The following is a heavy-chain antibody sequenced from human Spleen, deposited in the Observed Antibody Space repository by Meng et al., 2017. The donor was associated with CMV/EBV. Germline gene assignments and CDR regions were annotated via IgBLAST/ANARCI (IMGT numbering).Heavy chain of an antibody. V-gene: IGHV4-34*01. Sequence: YFICYYCSWSLQPPGKGLEWIGEINHSGSTNYNPSLKSRVTISVDTSKNQFSLKLSSVTAADTAVYYCARGRRRYCSSTSCYGWFDPWGQGTLVTVSS. CDR2: INHSGST. CDR3: ARGRRRYCSSTSCYGWFDP. D-gene: IGHD2-2*01. CDR1: YFICYY. J-gene: IGHJ5*02.